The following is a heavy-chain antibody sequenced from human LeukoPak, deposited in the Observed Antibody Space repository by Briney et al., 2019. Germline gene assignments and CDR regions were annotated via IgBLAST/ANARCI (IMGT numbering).Heavy chain of an antibody. CDR2: IYPGDSDT. Sequence: GESLKISCKGSGYSFTSYWIGWVRQMPGKGLEWMGIIYPGDSDTRYSPSFQGQVTISADKSISTAYPQWRSLKSPDTAIYYCARLSAVSSGYYQRKYYFDYWGKGPLVTVSS. J-gene: IGHJ4*02. CDR1: GYSFTSYW. D-gene: IGHD3-22*01. V-gene: IGHV5-51*01. CDR3: ARLSAVSSGYYQRKYYFDY.